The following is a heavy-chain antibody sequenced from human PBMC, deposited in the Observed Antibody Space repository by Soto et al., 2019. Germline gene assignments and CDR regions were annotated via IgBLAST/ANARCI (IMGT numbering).Heavy chain of an antibody. CDR2: TYYRSQWYY. Sequence: QTLSLTCAISGDSVSSNSAGWNWIRQSPSGGLEWLGRTYYRSQWYYEYAVSVKGRITINPDTSKNQFSLQLNSVTPEDTAVYYCVRFGSGWNYWGQGSMVTVSS. CDR1: GDSVSSNSAG. CDR3: VRFGSGWNY. J-gene: IGHJ4*02. V-gene: IGHV6-1*01. D-gene: IGHD6-19*01.